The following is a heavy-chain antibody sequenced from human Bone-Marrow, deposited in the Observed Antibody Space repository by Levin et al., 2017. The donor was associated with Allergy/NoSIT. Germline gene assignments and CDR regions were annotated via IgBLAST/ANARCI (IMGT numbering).Heavy chain of an antibody. Sequence: AGGSLRLSCATSGFTLNNAWMTWVRQAPGKGLEWVGRIKSKSDGGTTDYAAPVKGRFSISRDDSKNTLYLQMNSLTTEDTAVYYCTTAGWQYRGSISDSWGQGALVTVSS. CDR3: TTAGWQYRGSISDS. J-gene: IGHJ5*01. CDR2: IKSKSDGGTT. CDR1: GFTLNNAW. V-gene: IGHV3-15*01. D-gene: IGHD1-26*01.